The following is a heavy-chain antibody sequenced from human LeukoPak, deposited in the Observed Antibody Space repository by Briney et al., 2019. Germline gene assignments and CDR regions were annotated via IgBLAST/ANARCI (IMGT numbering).Heavy chain of an antibody. Sequence: GGSLRLSCVASGLTLNSNNMNWVRQAPGKGLEWVAYISISSASIYYADSVKARFTISRDNAKNSLFLQMNSLSAEDTAVYYCARAHNRDFFDAWGQGVLVTVSS. D-gene: IGHD5-24*01. CDR3: ARAHNRDFFDA. CDR1: GLTLNSNN. CDR2: ISISSASI. J-gene: IGHJ5*02. V-gene: IGHV3-48*03.